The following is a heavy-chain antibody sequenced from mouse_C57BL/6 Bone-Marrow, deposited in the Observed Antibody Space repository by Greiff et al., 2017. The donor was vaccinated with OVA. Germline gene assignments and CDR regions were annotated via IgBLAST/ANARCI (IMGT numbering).Heavy chain of an antibody. CDR3: AGHYYGSGVFDY. V-gene: IGHV1-64*01. CDR2: IHPNSGST. J-gene: IGHJ2*01. CDR1: GYTFTSYW. Sequence: QVQLQQPGAELVKPGASVKLSCKASGYTFTSYWMHWVKQRPGQGLEWIGMIHPNSGSTNYNEKFKSKATLTVDKSTSTAYMQLSSLTSEDSAVYYCAGHYYGSGVFDYWGQGTTLTVSS. D-gene: IGHD1-1*01.